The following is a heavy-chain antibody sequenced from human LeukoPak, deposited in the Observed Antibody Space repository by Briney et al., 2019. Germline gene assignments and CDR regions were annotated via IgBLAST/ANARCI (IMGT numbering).Heavy chain of an antibody. D-gene: IGHD3-9*01. CDR2: INHSGST. Sequence: SETLSLTCAVYGGSFSGYYWSWIRQPPGKGLEWIGEINHSGSTNYNPSLKSRVTISVDTSKNQFSLKLSSVTAADTAVYYCARLMVLLYYNWFDPWGQGTLVTVSS. J-gene: IGHJ5*02. V-gene: IGHV4-34*01. CDR1: GGSFSGYY. CDR3: ARLMVLLYYNWFDP.